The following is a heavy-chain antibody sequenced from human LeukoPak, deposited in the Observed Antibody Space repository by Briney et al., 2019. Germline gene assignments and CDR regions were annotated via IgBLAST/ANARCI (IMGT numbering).Heavy chain of an antibody. V-gene: IGHV3-7*01. CDR3: ARVPGQTRYFDS. CDR1: GFTFTCCW. CDR2: IKQDGREK. D-gene: IGHD7-27*01. J-gene: IGHJ4*02. Sequence: PGGSLRLSCPASGFTFTCCWMSCVRQTPGKGLEWVASIKQDGREKFYADSVKGRFTISRDNAQNSLYLQVNSLRAEDTAVYYCARVPGQTRYFDSWGQGVLVTVSS.